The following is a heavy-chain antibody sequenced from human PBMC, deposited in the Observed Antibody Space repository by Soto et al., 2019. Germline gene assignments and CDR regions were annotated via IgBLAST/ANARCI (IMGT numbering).Heavy chain of an antibody. J-gene: IGHJ4*02. CDR1: GFTFSSYA. CDR2: ISYDGSNK. V-gene: IGHV3-30-3*01. Sequence: GGSLRLSCASSGFTFSSYAMHLVRQAPGKGLEWVAVISYDGSNKYYADSVKGRFTISRDNSKNTLYLQMNSLRAEDTAVYYCAREGEGLWLRGPFDYWGQGTLVTVSS. CDR3: AREGEGLWLRGPFDY. D-gene: IGHD5-18*01.